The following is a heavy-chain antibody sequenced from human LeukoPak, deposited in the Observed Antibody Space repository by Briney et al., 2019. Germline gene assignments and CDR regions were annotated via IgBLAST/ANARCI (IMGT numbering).Heavy chain of an antibody. CDR2: ISSSGSTI. J-gene: IGHJ4*02. V-gene: IGHV3-11*01. CDR3: ARDLYYYDSSGYLGGY. D-gene: IGHD3-22*01. CDR1: GFTFSDYY. Sequence: GGSLRLSCAASGFTFSDYYMSWIRQAPGKGLGWVSYISSSGSTIYYADSVKGRFTISRDNAKNSLYLQMNSLRAEDTAVYYCARDLYYYDSSGYLGGYWGQGTLVTVSS.